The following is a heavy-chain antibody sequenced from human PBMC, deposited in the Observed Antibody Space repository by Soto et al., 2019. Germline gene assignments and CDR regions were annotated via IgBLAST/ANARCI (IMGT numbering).Heavy chain of an antibody. CDR2: IKSDGSST. CDR3: ARDGYSSSWYTFDY. J-gene: IGHJ4*02. V-gene: IGHV3-74*01. Sequence: PGGSLRLTCAASGFTFSSYWMHWVRQAPGKGLVWVSRIKSDGSSTSYADSVKGLFTISRDNAKNTLYLQMNSLRAEDTAVYYCARDGYSSSWYTFDYWGQGTLLNVSS. CDR1: GFTFSSYW. D-gene: IGHD6-13*01.